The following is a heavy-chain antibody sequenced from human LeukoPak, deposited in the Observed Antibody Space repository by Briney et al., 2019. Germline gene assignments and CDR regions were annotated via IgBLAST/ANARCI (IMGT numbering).Heavy chain of an antibody. CDR3: AKVGAVAAVEN. CDR1: GFTVSSKY. J-gene: IGHJ4*02. D-gene: IGHD6-19*01. Sequence: PGGSLRLSCAASGFTVSSKYMSWVRQAPGKGLEWVSVIYTGETTYYAGSVKGRFTISRDNSKNTLYLQMDGLRVEDTAVYYCAKVGAVAAVENWGQGTLVTVSS. V-gene: IGHV3-66*01. CDR2: IYTGETT.